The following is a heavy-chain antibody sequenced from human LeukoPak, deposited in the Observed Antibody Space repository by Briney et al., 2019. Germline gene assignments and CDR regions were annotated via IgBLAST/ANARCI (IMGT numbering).Heavy chain of an antibody. CDR1: GGSLSGYY. CDR2: INRSGSP. J-gene: IGHJ6*03. D-gene: IGHD3-22*01. Sequence: SETLSLTCAVFGGSLSGYYWSWIRQPPGKGLEWIAEINRSGSPNYNPSLKSRVTISVDTSKNQFSLKLSSVTAADTAVYYCASGKKDDSSGYYFYYYYMDVWGKGATVTISS. V-gene: IGHV4-34*01. CDR3: ASGKKDDSSGYYFYYYYMDV.